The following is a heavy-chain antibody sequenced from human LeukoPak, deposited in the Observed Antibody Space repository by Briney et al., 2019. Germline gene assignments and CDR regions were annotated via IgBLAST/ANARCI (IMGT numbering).Heavy chain of an antibody. D-gene: IGHD3-22*01. V-gene: IGHV3-48*03. CDR3: ARVQGRKYYYDSSGYFYVPKYFQH. J-gene: IGHJ1*01. CDR1: GFTFSSYE. Sequence: PGRSLRLSCAASGFTFSSYEMNWVRQAPGKGLEWVSYISSSGSTIYYADSVKGRFTISRDNAKNSLYLQMNSLRAEDTAVYYCARVQGRKYYYDSSGYFYVPKYFQHWGQGTLVTVSS. CDR2: ISSSGSTI.